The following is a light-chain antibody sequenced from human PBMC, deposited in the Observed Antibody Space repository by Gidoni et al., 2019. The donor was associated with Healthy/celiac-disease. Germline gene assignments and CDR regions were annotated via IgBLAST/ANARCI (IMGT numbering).Light chain of an antibody. V-gene: IGKV1-33*01. Sequence: DIQMTQSPSSLSASVGDRVTITCQASQDISNYLNWYQQKPGKAPKLLIYDASKLETGVPSRFSGSGSGTDFTLNISRLQPEDIATYYCQQYDNLPLTFGGGTKVEIK. J-gene: IGKJ4*01. CDR3: QQYDNLPLT. CDR1: QDISNY. CDR2: DAS.